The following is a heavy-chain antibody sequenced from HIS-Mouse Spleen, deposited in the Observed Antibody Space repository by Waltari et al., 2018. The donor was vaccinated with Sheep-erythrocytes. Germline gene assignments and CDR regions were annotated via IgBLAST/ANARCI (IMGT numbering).Heavy chain of an antibody. CDR1: GGSFSGYY. D-gene: IGHD6-19*01. J-gene: IGHJ3*02. V-gene: IGHV4-34*01. CDR3: ALSVDLAGAFDI. CDR2: INHSGST. Sequence: QVQLQQWGAGLLKPSETLSLTCAVYGGSFSGYYWSWIRQPPGKGLEWIGEINHSGSTNYTPSIKSRVTISVDTSKNQFSLKLSSVTAADTAVYYCALSVDLAGAFDIWGQGTMVTVSS.